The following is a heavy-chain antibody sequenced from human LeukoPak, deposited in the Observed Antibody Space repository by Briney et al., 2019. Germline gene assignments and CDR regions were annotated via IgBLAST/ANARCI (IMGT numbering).Heavy chain of an antibody. V-gene: IGHV4-4*07. Sequence: SETLSLTCTVSGGSINTHYWTWIRQPAGKGLEWIGRIYVTGSTNKNPSLQSRVTMSVDASKNQFFLKLTSVTAADTAVYYCARQGAGNAFDIWGQGTKVTVSS. CDR3: ARQGAGNAFDI. CDR2: IYVTGST. D-gene: IGHD1-26*01. J-gene: IGHJ3*02. CDR1: GGSINTHY.